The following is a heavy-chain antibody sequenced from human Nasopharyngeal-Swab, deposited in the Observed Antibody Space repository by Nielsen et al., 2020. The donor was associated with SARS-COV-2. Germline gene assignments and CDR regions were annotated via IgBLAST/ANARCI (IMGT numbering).Heavy chain of an antibody. CDR1: GGSISSYY. Sequence: SETLSLTCTVSGGSISSYYWSWIRQPPGKGLEWIGSIYYSGSAYYNPSLKSRVTISVDTSKNQFSLKLSSVTAADTAVYYCARGVYLGYFDYWGQGTLVTVSS. V-gene: IGHV4-39*01. CDR2: IYYSGSA. J-gene: IGHJ4*02. CDR3: ARGVYLGYFDY. D-gene: IGHD7-27*01.